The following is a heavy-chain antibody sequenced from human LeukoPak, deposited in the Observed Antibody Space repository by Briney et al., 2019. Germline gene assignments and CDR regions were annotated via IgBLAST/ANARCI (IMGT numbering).Heavy chain of an antibody. D-gene: IGHD3-10*01. CDR1: GGTFRSHA. Sequence: AVQDSCLSCGGTFRSHALRWVRPAPAKELEGMGRIIPIFGTANYPQKFQGRVTITTDESSSTAYVALSRLRSEATPVCLCPRDLSFYGSGSQYYFDYWGQGTLVTVSS. CDR2: IIPIFGTA. J-gene: IGHJ4*02. V-gene: IGHV1-69*05. CDR3: PRDLSFYGSGSQYYFDY.